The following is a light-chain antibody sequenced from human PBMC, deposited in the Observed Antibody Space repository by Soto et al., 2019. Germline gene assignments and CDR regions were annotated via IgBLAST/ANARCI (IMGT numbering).Light chain of an antibody. Sequence: QSVLTQPRSVSGSPGQSVTISCTGTSSDVGGYNHVSWYQQHPGKAPKLMIYDVSKRPSGVPDRFSGSKSGNTASLTISGLQAEDEADYYCCSYAGSSLYVFGTGTKVTVL. CDR1: SSDVGGYNH. V-gene: IGLV2-11*01. CDR3: CSYAGSSLYV. CDR2: DVS. J-gene: IGLJ1*01.